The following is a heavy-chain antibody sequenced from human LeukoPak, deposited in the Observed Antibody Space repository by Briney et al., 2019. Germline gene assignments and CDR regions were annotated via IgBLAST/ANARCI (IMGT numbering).Heavy chain of an antibody. Sequence: KTSETLSLTCTVSGGSISSYYWSWIRQPPGKGLEWIGYIYYSGSTNYNPSLKSRVTISVDTSKNQFSLNLSSVTAADTAVYYCASSVGATVFDYWGQGTLVTVSS. D-gene: IGHD1-26*01. J-gene: IGHJ4*02. CDR2: IYYSGST. CDR3: ASSVGATVFDY. CDR1: GGSISSYY. V-gene: IGHV4-59*12.